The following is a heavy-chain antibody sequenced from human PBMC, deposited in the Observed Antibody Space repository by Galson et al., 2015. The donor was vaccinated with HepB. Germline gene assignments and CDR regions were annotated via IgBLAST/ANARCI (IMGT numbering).Heavy chain of an antibody. J-gene: IGHJ4*02. CDR2: ISSNGGST. CDR3: VKARRSSFFDY. D-gene: IGHD2-15*01. Sequence: SLRLSCAAPGFTFSSYAMHWVRQAPGKGLEYVSAISSNGGSTYYADSVKGRFTISRDNSKNTLYLQMSSLRAEDTAVYYCVKARRSSFFDYWGQGTLVTVSS. V-gene: IGHV3-64D*06. CDR1: GFTFSSYA.